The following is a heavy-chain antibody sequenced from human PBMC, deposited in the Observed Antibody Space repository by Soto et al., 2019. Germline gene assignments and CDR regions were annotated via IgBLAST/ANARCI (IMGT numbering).Heavy chain of an antibody. CDR1: GFTFSSYG. J-gene: IGHJ3*02. D-gene: IGHD4-17*01. CDR2: IWYDGSNK. Sequence: QVQLVESGGGVVQPGRSLRLSCAASGFTFSSYGMHWVRQAPGKGLEWVAVIWYDGSNKYYADSVKGRFTISRDNSKNTLYLQINSLRAEDTAVYYCAREDYGVTGDAFDIWGQVTMVTVSS. CDR3: AREDYGVTGDAFDI. V-gene: IGHV3-33*01.